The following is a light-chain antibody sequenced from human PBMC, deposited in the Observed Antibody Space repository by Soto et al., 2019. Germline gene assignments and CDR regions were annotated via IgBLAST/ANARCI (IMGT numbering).Light chain of an antibody. CDR2: GVT. V-gene: IGLV2-14*01. J-gene: IGLJ2*01. Sequence: QSALTQPASLSGSPGQSITISCTGTSSDIGAYDYVSWFQQHPGKAPKLMIFGVTNRPSGVSDRFSGSKSGNTASLTISALQAEDEADYYCTSYTSVTIVVFGGGTKVTVL. CDR3: TSYTSVTIVV. CDR1: SSDIGAYDY.